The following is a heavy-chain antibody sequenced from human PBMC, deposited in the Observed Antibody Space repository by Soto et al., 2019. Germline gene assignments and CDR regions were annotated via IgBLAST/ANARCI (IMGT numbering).Heavy chain of an antibody. CDR2: IYSGGTT. V-gene: IGHV3-66*01. Sequence: PGGSLRLSCAGSGFTVSSNFMSWVRQDPGKGLEWVSVIYSGGTTYYADSVKGRFTISRDNSKNTLYLQMNSLRAEDTAVYYCASWASGDEGGYYYYGMDVWGQGTTVTVSS. J-gene: IGHJ6*02. CDR1: GFTVSSNF. D-gene: IGHD2-21*01. CDR3: ASWASGDEGGYYYYGMDV.